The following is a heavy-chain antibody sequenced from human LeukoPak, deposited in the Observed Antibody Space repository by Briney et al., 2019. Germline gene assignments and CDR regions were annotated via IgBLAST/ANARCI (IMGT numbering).Heavy chain of an antibody. V-gene: IGHV3-7*02. CDR3: AKWGYSSGWPYFDY. CDR2: IKQDGSET. CDR1: GFTFSSNW. D-gene: IGHD6-19*01. Sequence: GGSLSLSCAASGFTFSSNWMVWVRQAPGKGLEWVANIKQDGSETYYVDPVKGRFTISRDNAKNSLYLQMSSLRAEDTAVYYCAKWGYSSGWPYFDYWGQGTLVTVSS. J-gene: IGHJ4*02.